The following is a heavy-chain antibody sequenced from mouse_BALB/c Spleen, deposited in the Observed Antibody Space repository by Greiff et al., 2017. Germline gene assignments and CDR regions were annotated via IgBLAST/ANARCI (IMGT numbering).Heavy chain of an antibody. Sequence: QVQLKESGPGLVAPSQSLSITCTVSGFSLTSYGVHWVRQPPGKGLEWLGVIWAGGSTNYNSALMSRLSISKDNSKSQVFLKMNSLQTDDTAMYYCAREGNYYGSSYDWYFDVWGAGTTVTVSS. CDR1: GFSLTSYG. V-gene: IGHV2-9*02. J-gene: IGHJ1*01. CDR3: AREGNYYGSSYDWYFDV. D-gene: IGHD1-1*01. CDR2: IWAGGST.